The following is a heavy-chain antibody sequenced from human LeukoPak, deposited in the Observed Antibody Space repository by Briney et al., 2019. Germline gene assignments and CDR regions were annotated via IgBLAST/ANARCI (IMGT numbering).Heavy chain of an antibody. J-gene: IGHJ4*02. D-gene: IGHD2-2*01. CDR2: INHSGSA. CDR1: GGSFSAYY. Sequence: SETLSLTCAVSGGSFSAYYWTWIRQPPGKGLEWIGEINHSGSANYNPSLKSRVTISLDTSKNQFSLKLSSVTAADTAVYYCARGMIVVPAAIHFDYWGQGTLVTVSS. CDR3: ARGMIVVPAAIHFDY. V-gene: IGHV4-34*01.